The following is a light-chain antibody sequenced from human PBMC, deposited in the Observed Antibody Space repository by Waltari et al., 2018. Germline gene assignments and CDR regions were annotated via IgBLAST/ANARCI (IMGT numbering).Light chain of an antibody. CDR2: WAS. V-gene: IGKV4-1*01. CDR1: PRVLYSSNNKNY. Sequence: DIVMTQSPNSLAVSLGGRATIHCKSSPRVLYSSNNKNYLAWYQQKPGQPPKLLIYWASTRESGVPDRFSGSGSGTDFTLTISSLQAEDVAVYYCQQYYTVPPHTFGGGTKVEIK. J-gene: IGKJ4*01. CDR3: QQYYTVPPHT.